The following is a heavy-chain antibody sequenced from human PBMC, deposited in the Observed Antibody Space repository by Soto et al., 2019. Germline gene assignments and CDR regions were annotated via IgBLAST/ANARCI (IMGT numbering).Heavy chain of an antibody. V-gene: IGHV3-30*18. J-gene: IGHJ4*02. Sequence: GGSLGLSCAASGFTFSSYGMHWVRQAPDKGLEWVALISYDGSNQYYADSVKGRFTISRDNSKNTLFLQMNSLRADDTAVYYCAKDQASGQGSFDSWGQGTLVTVSS. CDR2: ISYDGSNQ. CDR1: GFTFSSYG. CDR3: AKDQASGQGSFDS.